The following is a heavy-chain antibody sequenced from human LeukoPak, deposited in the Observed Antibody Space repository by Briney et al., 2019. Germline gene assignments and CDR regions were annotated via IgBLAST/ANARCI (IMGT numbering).Heavy chain of an antibody. J-gene: IGHJ3*02. D-gene: IGHD3-16*01. CDR1: GITFSSYS. CDR3: ARDLGDTYAFDI. Sequence: GGSLRLSCAASGITFSSYSMNWVRQAPGKGLEWVSSISSSSSYIYYADSVKGRFTISRDNAKNSLYLQMNSLRAEDTAVYYCARDLGDTYAFDIWGQGTMVTVSS. CDR2: ISSSSSYI. V-gene: IGHV3-21*01.